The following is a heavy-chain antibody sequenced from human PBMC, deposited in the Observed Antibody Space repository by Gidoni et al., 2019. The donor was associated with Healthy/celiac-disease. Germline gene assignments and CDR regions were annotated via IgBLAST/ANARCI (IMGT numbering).Heavy chain of an antibody. CDR1: GFPFSSYA. CDR3: ARDHEDIVATTIYYYYYYMDV. CDR2: ISYDGSNK. Sequence: QVQLVESGGGVVQPGRSLRLPCAASGFPFSSYAMPWVRQAPGKGLEWVAVISYDGSNKYYADSVKGRFTISRDNSKNTLYLQMNSLRAEDTAVYYCARDHEDIVATTIYYYYYYMDVWGKGTTVTVSS. V-gene: IGHV3-30-3*01. J-gene: IGHJ6*03. D-gene: IGHD5-12*01.